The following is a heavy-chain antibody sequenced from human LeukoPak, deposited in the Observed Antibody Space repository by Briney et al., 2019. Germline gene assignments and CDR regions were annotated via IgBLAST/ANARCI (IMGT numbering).Heavy chain of an antibody. CDR1: GFTFSSYW. CDR2: INSDGSST. J-gene: IGHJ4*02. D-gene: IGHD2-21*02. Sequence: GGSLRLSCAASGFTFSSYWMHWVRQAPGKGLVWVSRINSDGSSTSYADSVKGRFTISRDNAKNTLYLQLNSLRAEDTAIYHCAKTTYCGVDCYSWYFDYWGQGTLVTVSS. CDR3: AKTTYCGVDCYSWYFDY. V-gene: IGHV3-74*01.